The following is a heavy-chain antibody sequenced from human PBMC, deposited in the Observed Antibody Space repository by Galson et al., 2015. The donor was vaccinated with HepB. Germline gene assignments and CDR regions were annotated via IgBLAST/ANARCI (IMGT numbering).Heavy chain of an antibody. CDR3: ARPTRRPYCSSTSCYPYYYYYYGMDV. V-gene: IGHV1-69*13. CDR1: GGTFSSNA. Sequence: SVKVSCKASGGTFSSNAISWVRQAPGQGLEWMGGIIPIFGTANYAQKFQGRVTITADESTSTAYMELSSLRSEDTAVYYCARPTRRPYCSSTSCYPYYYYYYGMDVWGQGTTVTVSS. J-gene: IGHJ6*02. CDR2: IIPIFGTA. D-gene: IGHD2-2*01.